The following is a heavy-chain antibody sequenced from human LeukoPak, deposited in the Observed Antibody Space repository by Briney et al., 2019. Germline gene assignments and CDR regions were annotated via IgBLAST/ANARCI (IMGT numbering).Heavy chain of an antibody. CDR3: ARDPVDYSSGYYFAQSYFDY. CDR2: INSDGSST. CDR1: EFPFSSYA. V-gene: IGHV3-74*01. Sequence: GGSLSLSFPASEFPFSSYAMSWVRKPPGKGLVWVSRINSDGSSTSYADSVKGRFTIARDNANNTLYLQMNSLRAEDTAVYYCARDPVDYSSGYYFAQSYFDYWGQGTLVTVSS. J-gene: IGHJ4*02. D-gene: IGHD3-22*01.